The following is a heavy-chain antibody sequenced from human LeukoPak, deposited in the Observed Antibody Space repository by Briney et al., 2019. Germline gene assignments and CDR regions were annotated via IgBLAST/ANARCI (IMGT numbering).Heavy chain of an antibody. CDR1: GYTFTELS. J-gene: IGHJ4*02. D-gene: IGHD3-9*01. CDR3: ATKCQFDWLSGRDY. CDR2: FDPEDGET. V-gene: IGHV1-24*01. Sequence: AGVNVSCKLSGYTFTELSMHWVRQAPGKRVECMGGFDPEDGETMYAQKFQGRVTMTEYTSTDTAYMELRSLRSEDTAVYYCATKCQFDWLSGRDYWGQGTLVTVSS.